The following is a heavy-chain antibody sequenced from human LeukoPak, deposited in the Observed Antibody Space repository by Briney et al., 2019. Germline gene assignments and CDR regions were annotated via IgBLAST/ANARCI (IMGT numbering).Heavy chain of an antibody. Sequence: PSETLSLTCTVSGGSISSYYWSWIRQPAGKGLEWIGRIYTSGSTNYNPSLKSRVTMSVDTSTNQFSLKLSSVTAADTAVYYCARELTMVRGAQLDYWGQGTLVTVSS. J-gene: IGHJ4*02. D-gene: IGHD3-10*01. V-gene: IGHV4-4*07. CDR3: ARELTMVRGAQLDY. CDR2: IYTSGST. CDR1: GGSISSYY.